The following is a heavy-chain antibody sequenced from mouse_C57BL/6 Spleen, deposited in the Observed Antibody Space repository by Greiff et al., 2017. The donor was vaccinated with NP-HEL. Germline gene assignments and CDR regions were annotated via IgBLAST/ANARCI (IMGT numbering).Heavy chain of an antibody. V-gene: IGHV1-15*01. D-gene: IGHD1-1*01. Sequence: VKLQQSGAELVRPGASVTLSCKASGYTFTDYAMHWVKQTPVHGLEWIGAIDPETGGTAYNPKFKGKAILTADKSSSTAYMELRSLTSEDSAVYYCTRFYYYGSSPYWYFDVWGTGTTVTVSS. CDR3: TRFYYYGSSPYWYFDV. J-gene: IGHJ1*03. CDR2: IDPETGGT. CDR1: GYTFTDYA.